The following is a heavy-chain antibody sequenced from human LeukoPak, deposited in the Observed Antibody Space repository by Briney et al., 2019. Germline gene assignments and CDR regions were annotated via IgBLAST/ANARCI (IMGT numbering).Heavy chain of an antibody. D-gene: IGHD5-12*01. J-gene: IGHJ4*02. CDR1: ESTFSGYY. V-gene: IGHV1-2*02. Sequence: GASVKVSCKASESTFSGYYMHWVRQAPGQGRECMGWIKPNSGGTNYAQKFQGRVAMTRDRSISTAYMELSRLRSDDTAVYYCARRGGYSGYDFNIWGQGTLVTVSS. CDR2: IKPNSGGT. CDR3: ARRGGYSGYDFNI.